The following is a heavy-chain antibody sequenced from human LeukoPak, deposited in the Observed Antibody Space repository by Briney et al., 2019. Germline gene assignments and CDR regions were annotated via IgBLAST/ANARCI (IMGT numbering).Heavy chain of an antibody. D-gene: IGHD3-10*01. CDR3: ARERSEFTMVRGSSY. Sequence: GGSLRLSCAASGFTLSKYWMHWVRQAPGKGLEWVSAISGSGGSTYYADSVKGRFTISRDNSKNTLYLQMNSLRAEDTAVYYCARERSEFTMVRGSSYWGQGTLVTVSS. J-gene: IGHJ4*02. V-gene: IGHV3-23*01. CDR1: GFTLSKYW. CDR2: ISGSGGST.